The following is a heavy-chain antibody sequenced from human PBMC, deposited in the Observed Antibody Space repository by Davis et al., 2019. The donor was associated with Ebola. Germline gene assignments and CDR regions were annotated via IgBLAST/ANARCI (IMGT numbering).Heavy chain of an antibody. CDR1: LYTFTRSS. J-gene: IGHJ6*01. D-gene: IGHD6-13*01. V-gene: IGHV1-18*01. CDR2: ISAYNGNT. Sequence: SVPVSLLASLYTFTRSSLISLRQPSEHGLEWMGWISAYNGNTNYAQKLQGRVTMTTDTSTSTAYMELRSLRSDDTAVYYCARDSRSWYLNYGMDVWGQGTTVTVSS. CDR3: ARDSRSWYLNYGMDV.